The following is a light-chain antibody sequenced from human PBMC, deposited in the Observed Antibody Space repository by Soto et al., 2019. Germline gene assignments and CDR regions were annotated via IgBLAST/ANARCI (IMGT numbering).Light chain of an antibody. Sequence: DIQMTQSPSSLSASVGDRVTITCRASQSISTFLNWYQQKPGKAPKLLIYSASTLHSGVPSRFSGSGSGTDFTLTISSLQPEDFATYYCQQSYSAPHTFGQGTELEI. CDR1: QSISTF. J-gene: IGKJ2*01. CDR2: SAS. CDR3: QQSYSAPHT. V-gene: IGKV1-39*01.